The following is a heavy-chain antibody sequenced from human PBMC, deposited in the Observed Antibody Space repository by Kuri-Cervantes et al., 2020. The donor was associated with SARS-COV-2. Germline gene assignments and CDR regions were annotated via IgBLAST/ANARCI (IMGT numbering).Heavy chain of an antibody. V-gene: IGHV4-39*01. D-gene: IGHD3-3*01. Sequence: GSLRLSCTVSGGSISSSSYYWGRIRQPPGKGLEWIGSIYYSGNTYYNPSLKSRVTISVDTSKNQFSLKLSSVTAADTAVYYCARQMMGSITIFGVAITRNWFDPWGQGTLVTVSS. CDR3: ARQMMGSITIFGVAITRNWFDP. CDR2: IYYSGNT. J-gene: IGHJ5*02. CDR1: GGSISSSSYY.